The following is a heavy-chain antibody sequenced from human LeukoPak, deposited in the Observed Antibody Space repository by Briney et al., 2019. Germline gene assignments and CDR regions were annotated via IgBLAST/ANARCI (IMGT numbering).Heavy chain of an antibody. CDR2: INHSGST. CDR3: ARATRGYSYGTLEY. J-gene: IGHJ4*02. D-gene: IGHD5-18*01. Sequence: SETLSLTCAVYGGSFSGYYWSWIRQPPGKGLEWIGEINHSGSTNYNPSLKSRVTISVDTSKNQFSLKPSSVTAADTAVYYCARATRGYSYGTLEYWGQGTLVTVSS. CDR1: GGSFSGYY. V-gene: IGHV4-34*01.